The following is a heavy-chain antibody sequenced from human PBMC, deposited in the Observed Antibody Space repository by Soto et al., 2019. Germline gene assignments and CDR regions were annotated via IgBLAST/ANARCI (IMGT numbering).Heavy chain of an antibody. D-gene: IGHD3-10*01. CDR1: GGSISSYY. CDR2: IYYSGST. CDR3: ATEDRGVYFDY. Sequence: SETLSLTCTFSGGSISSYYWSWIRQPPGKGLEWIGYIYYSGSTNYNPSLKSRVTISLDTSKNQFSLKLSSVTAADTAVYYCATEDRGVYFDYWGQGTLVTVSS. J-gene: IGHJ4*02. V-gene: IGHV4-59*01.